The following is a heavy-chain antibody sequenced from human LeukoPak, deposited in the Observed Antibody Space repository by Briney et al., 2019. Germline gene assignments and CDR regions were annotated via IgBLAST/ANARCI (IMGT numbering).Heavy chain of an antibody. CDR3: ARAPHPYDILTGYYQYYFDY. CDR1: GGTFSSYA. J-gene: IGHJ4*02. Sequence: ASVKVSCKASGGTFSSYAISWVRQAPGQGLEWMGGIIPIFGTANYAQKFQGRVTITADESTGTAYMELSSLRSEDTAVYYCARAPHPYDILTGYYQYYFDYWGQGTLVTVSS. CDR2: IIPIFGTA. D-gene: IGHD3-9*01. V-gene: IGHV1-69*13.